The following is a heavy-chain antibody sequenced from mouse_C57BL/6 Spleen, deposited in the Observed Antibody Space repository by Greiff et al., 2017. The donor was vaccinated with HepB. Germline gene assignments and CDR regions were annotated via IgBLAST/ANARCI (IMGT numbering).Heavy chain of an antibody. V-gene: IGHV1-55*01. CDR1: GYTFTSYW. J-gene: IGHJ3*01. CDR3: ARDQDGNYHEGWFAY. Sequence: VQLLQPGAELVKPGASVKMSCKASGYTFTSYWITWVNQRPGQGLEWIGDIYTGSGSTNYNEKFKSKGTLTVDTSSSTAYMQLSSLTSEDSAVYYCARDQDGNYHEGWFAYWGQGTLVTVSA. CDR2: IYTGSGST. D-gene: IGHD2-1*01.